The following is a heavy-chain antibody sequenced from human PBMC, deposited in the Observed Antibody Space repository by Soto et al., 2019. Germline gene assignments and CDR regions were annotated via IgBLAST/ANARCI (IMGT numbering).Heavy chain of an antibody. CDR3: ARESIAVAGTAGSNWFDP. V-gene: IGHV3-53*01. D-gene: IGHD6-19*01. CDR1: GFTVSSNY. Sequence: GGSLRLSCAASGFTVSSNYMSWVRPAPGKGLEWVSVIYSGGSTYYADSVKGRFTISRNNSKKTLYLQMNSLRAEDTAVYYCARESIAVAGTAGSNWFDPWGQGTLVTVSS. J-gene: IGHJ5*02. CDR2: IYSGGST.